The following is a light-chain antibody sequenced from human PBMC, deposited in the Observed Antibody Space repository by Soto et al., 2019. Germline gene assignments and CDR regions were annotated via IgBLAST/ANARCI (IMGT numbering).Light chain of an antibody. CDR3: QQSYSTPDT. CDR2: AAS. V-gene: IGKV1-39*01. CDR1: QSIRGY. Sequence: DIQMTQSPSSLSASVGDRVTLTCRASQSIRGYLNWYQQRPGKAPKLLIFAASTLQSGFPSRFSGSGSGTDFTLTITTLQPEDFATYYCQQSYSTPDTFGPGTKLEIK. J-gene: IGKJ2*01.